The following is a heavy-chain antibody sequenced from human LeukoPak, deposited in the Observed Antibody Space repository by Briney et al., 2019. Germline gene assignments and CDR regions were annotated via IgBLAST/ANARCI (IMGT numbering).Heavy chain of an antibody. Sequence: SETLSLTCSVSGGSISSNSHYWGWIRQPPGKGLEWIGSIYYSGSTYYNSSLKSRVTISVDTSKNQFSLKLTSATAADTAVYYCARQVYYYDRSGYYYVDFFDFWGQGTLVTVSS. CDR1: GGSISSNSHY. V-gene: IGHV4-39*01. J-gene: IGHJ4*02. D-gene: IGHD3-22*01. CDR2: IYYSGST. CDR3: ARQVYYYDRSGYYYVDFFDF.